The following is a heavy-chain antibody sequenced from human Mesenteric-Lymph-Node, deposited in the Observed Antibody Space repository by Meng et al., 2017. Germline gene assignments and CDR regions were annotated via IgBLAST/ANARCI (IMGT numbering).Heavy chain of an antibody. Sequence: GESLKISCAASGFRFRNYGMHWVRQAPGKGLEWVAVIWSDGNNKYYEDSVKGRFTISRDNSKNTLYLQMNSLRAEDTAVYYCARDDGSDYGPDYWGQGTLVTVSS. V-gene: IGHV3-33*01. CDR3: ARDDGSDYGPDY. J-gene: IGHJ4*02. CDR1: GFRFRNYG. D-gene: IGHD3-16*01. CDR2: IWSDGNNK.